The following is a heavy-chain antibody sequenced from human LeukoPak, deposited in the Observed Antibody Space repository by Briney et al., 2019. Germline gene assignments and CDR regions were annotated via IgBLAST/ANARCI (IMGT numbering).Heavy chain of an antibody. D-gene: IGHD2-2*01. CDR1: GFTFTDYY. CDR2: ISGSGGST. V-gene: IGHV3-23*01. J-gene: IGHJ4*02. CDR3: AKDDGVPTEIGIVVVPAALDY. Sequence: PGGSLRLSCATSGFTFTDYYMSWIRQAPGKGLEWVSAISGSGGSTYYADFVKGRFTISRDNSKNTLYLQMNSLRAEDTAVYYCAKDDGVPTEIGIVVVPAALDYWGQGTLVTVSS.